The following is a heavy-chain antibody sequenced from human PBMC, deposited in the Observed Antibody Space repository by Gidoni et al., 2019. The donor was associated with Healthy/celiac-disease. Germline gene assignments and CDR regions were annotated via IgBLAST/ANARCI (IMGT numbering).Heavy chain of an antibody. D-gene: IGHD3-3*01. CDR1: GGTFSSYA. V-gene: IGHV1-69*01. CDR3: ARLTIFGVVIQLRDYYYYGMDV. Sequence: QVQLVQSGAEVKKPGSSVKVSCKASGGTFSSYAISWVRQAPGQGLEWMGGIIPIFGTANYAQKFQGRVTITADESTSTAYMELSSLSSEDTAVYYCARLTIFGVVIQLRDYYYYGMDVWGQGTTVTVSS. J-gene: IGHJ6*02. CDR2: IIPIFGTA.